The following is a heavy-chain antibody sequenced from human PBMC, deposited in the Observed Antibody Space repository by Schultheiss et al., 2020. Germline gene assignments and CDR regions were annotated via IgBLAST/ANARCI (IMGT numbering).Heavy chain of an antibody. CDR3: AKVDYYHGVEV. Sequence: SQTLSLTCTVSGGSISSYYWSWIRQPPGKGLEWIGRIYTSGSTNYNPSLKSRVSISVDASKNQFSLKLSSVTAADTAVYYCAKVDYYHGVEVWGLGTTVTVSS. V-gene: IGHV4-4*08. J-gene: IGHJ6*02. CDR1: GGSISSYY. CDR2: IYTSGST.